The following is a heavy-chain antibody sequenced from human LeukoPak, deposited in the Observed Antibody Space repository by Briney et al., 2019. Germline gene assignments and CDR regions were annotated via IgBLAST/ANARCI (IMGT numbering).Heavy chain of an antibody. J-gene: IGHJ3*02. D-gene: IGHD1-26*01. CDR1: GFTFSSYS. CDR3: ARDGYSGSSNAFDI. CDR2: ISSSSSTI. V-gene: IGHV3-48*01. Sequence: PGGSLRLSCAASGFTFSSYSMNWVRQAPGKGLEWVSYISSSSSTIYYADSVKGRFIISRDNAKNSLYLQMNSLRAEDTAVYYCARDGYSGSSNAFDIWGQGTMVTVSS.